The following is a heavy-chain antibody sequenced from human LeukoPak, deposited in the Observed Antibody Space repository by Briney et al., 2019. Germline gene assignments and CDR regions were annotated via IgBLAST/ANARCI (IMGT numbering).Heavy chain of an antibody. CDR2: INAGNGNT. CDR3: ARGGATPTRYYFDY. V-gene: IGHV1-3*01. CDR1: GYTFTSYA. Sequence: ASVKVSCKASGYTFTSYAMHWVRQAPGQRLEWMGWINAGNGNTKYSQKFQGRVTITRDTSASTAYMELSSLRFEDTAVYYCARGGATPTRYYFDYWGQGTLVTVSS. D-gene: IGHD1-26*01. J-gene: IGHJ4*02.